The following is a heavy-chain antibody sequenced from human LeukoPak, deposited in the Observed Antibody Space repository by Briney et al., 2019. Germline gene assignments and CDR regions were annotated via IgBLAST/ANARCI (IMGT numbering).Heavy chain of an antibody. Sequence: GGSLRLSCAAFGFPFSSYGMHWVRQAPGKGPEWVAFMRFDGSIEYYADSVRGRFTISRDNSKSTLSLQMNSLRAEDTAIYYCATYRQVLLPFESWGQGTLVTVSS. CDR3: ATYRQVLLPFES. CDR1: GFPFSSYG. CDR2: MRFDGSIE. J-gene: IGHJ4*02. V-gene: IGHV3-30*02. D-gene: IGHD2-8*02.